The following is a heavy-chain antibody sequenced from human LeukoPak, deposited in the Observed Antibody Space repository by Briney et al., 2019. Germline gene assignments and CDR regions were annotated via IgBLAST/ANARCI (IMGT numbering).Heavy chain of an antibody. CDR1: GGSISSSSYY. V-gene: IGHV4-39*01. CDR3: ARHRPHGNPGS. CDR2: IYYSGSA. J-gene: IGHJ5*02. Sequence: PSETLSPTCTVSGGSISSSSYYWGWIRQPPGKGLEWIGSIYYSGSAYYNPSLKSRVTISVDTSKNQFSLKLSSVTAADTAVYYCARHRPHGNPGSWGQGALVTVSS. D-gene: IGHD4-23*01.